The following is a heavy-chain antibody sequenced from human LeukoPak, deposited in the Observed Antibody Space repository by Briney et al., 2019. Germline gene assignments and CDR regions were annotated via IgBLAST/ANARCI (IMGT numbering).Heavy chain of an antibody. V-gene: IGHV3-21*01. J-gene: IGHJ4*02. CDR3: ARDLEDYNNYGEMGF. Sequence: SGGSLRLSCAASGFTFSSYTMTWVRQAPGKGLEWVSSISTSSSYMYYGDSVKGRFTISRDNAKNSLYLQMSSLRAEDTAVYYCARDLEDYNNYGEMGFWGQGTLVTVSS. D-gene: IGHD4-11*01. CDR1: GFTFSSYT. CDR2: ISTSSSYM.